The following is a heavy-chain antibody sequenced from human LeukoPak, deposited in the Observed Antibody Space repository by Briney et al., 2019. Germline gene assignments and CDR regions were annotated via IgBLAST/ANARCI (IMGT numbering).Heavy chain of an antibody. Sequence: GGSLRLSCAASGLTFSSYAMSWVRQAPGKGLEWVSAISGSGGSTYYADSVKGRFTISRDNSKNTLYLQMNSLRAEDTAEYYCAKSLLTTASGTGRAFDLWGQGTMVTVSS. D-gene: IGHD1-26*01. V-gene: IGHV3-23*01. CDR3: AKSLLTTASGTGRAFDL. CDR1: GLTFSSYA. CDR2: ISGSGGST. J-gene: IGHJ3*01.